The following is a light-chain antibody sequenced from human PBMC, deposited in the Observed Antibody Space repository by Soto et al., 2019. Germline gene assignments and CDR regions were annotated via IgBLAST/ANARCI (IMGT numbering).Light chain of an antibody. V-gene: IGKV3-20*01. CDR3: QQYGSSPRT. Sequence: EIVLTQSPGTLSLSPGERATLSCRASQSVSSSYLAWYQQKPGQAPRLLIYGASSRATGIPDRFSGSGSGTDFTLTISRLEPEDFAVDYCQQYGSSPRTFGQETTVEIK. J-gene: IGKJ1*01. CDR1: QSVSSSY. CDR2: GAS.